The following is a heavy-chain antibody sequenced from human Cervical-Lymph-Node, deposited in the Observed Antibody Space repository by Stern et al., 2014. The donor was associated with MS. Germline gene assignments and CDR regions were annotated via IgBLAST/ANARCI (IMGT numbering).Heavy chain of an antibody. D-gene: IGHD3-3*01. CDR1: GYIFTGYY. CDR2: INPNTGGT. J-gene: IGHJ6*02. CDR3: ARDQRGITIFGVVTDYYYLGMDV. V-gene: IGHV1-2*02. Sequence: VHLVESGAEVKKPGASVKVSCKTSGYIFTGYYIHWVRQAPGQGLEWMAWINPNTGGTKYAQKFQGRVTMSRDTSNSTAYVELSSLTSDDTAVYYCARDQRGITIFGVVTDYYYLGMDVWGQGTTVTVSS.